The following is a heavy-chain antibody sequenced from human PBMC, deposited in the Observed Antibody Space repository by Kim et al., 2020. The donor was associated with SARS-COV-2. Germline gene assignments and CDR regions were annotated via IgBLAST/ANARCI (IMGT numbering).Heavy chain of an antibody. V-gene: IGHV3-7*01. J-gene: IGHJ4*02. CDR3: ARGVSAAN. CDR2: IKYDGSAK. D-gene: IGHD6-13*01. CDR1: GFTFSDFW. Sequence: GGSLRLSCAASGFTFSDFWMTWVRQAPGKGLEWVANIKYDGSAKTYVDSVQGRFTISRDNGKNSLYLQMNSLRAEDTAVFYCARGVSAANWGQGTLVTVS.